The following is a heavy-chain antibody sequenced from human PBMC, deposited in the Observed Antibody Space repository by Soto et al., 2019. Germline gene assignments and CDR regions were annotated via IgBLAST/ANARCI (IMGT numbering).Heavy chain of an antibody. D-gene: IGHD3-3*01. Sequence: QLQLQESGPGLVKPSETLSLTCTVSGGSISSSSYYWGWIRQPPGKGLEWIGSIYYSGSTYYNPSLKSRVTISVDTSKNQFSLKLSSVTAADTAVYYCARHLCGLDDYDFWSGYYTDCWFDPWGQGTLVTVSS. CDR1: GGSISSSSYY. CDR3: ARHLCGLDDYDFWSGYYTDCWFDP. CDR2: IYYSGST. V-gene: IGHV4-39*01. J-gene: IGHJ5*02.